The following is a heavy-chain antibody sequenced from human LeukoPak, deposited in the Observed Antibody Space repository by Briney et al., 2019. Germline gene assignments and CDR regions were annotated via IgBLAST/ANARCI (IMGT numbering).Heavy chain of an antibody. D-gene: IGHD3-3*01. CDR1: GGSFSGYY. J-gene: IGHJ6*02. CDR3: ARALNYDFWSGYSIDYYYGMDV. CDR2: INHSGST. Sequence: SETLSLTCAVYGGSFSGYYWSWIRQPPGKGLEWIGEINHSGSTNYNPSFKSQVTISVDTSKNQFSLKLSSVTAADTAVYYCARALNYDFWSGYSIDYYYGMDVWGQGTTVTVSS. V-gene: IGHV4-34*01.